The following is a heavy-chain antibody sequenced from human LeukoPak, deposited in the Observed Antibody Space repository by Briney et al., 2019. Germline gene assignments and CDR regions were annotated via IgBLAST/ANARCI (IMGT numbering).Heavy chain of an antibody. CDR1: GYTFTGYY. J-gene: IGHJ4*02. Sequence: GSSVKVSCKASGYTFTGYYMYWVRQAPGQGLEWMGWINPHSGGTNYAQKFQGRVTMTRDTSISTAYMELSRLRSDDTAVYYCARVFRLELEETETFDYWGQGTLVIVSS. D-gene: IGHD1-7*01. CDR2: INPHSGGT. CDR3: ARVFRLELEETETFDY. V-gene: IGHV1-2*02.